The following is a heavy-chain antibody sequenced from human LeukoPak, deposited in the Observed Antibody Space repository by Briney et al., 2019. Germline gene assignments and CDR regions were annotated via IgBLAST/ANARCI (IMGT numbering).Heavy chain of an antibody. CDR2: ISNSGDSV. CDR1: GFAFSTYE. V-gene: IGHV3-48*03. CDR3: ARRSRHY. J-gene: IGHJ4*02. Sequence: GGSLRLSCVGSGFAFSTYEMNWIRQPPGKGLEWISYISNSGDSVYYIDSVKGRFTISRDNAKSSLYLQMNSLRAEDTAVYYCARRSRHYWGQGTLVTVSS.